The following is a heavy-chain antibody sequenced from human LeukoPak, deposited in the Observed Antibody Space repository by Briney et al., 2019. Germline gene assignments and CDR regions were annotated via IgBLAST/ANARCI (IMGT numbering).Heavy chain of an antibody. CDR3: AKGDVVPAAIFAFDI. Sequence: PGGSLRLSCAASGFTFSSYGMHWVRQAPGKGLEWVAFIRYDGSNKYYADSVKGRFTISRDNSKNTLYLQMNSLRAEDTAVYYCAKGDVVPAAIFAFDIWGQGTMVTVSS. CDR1: GFTFSSYG. V-gene: IGHV3-30*02. D-gene: IGHD2-2*01. CDR2: IRYDGSNK. J-gene: IGHJ3*02.